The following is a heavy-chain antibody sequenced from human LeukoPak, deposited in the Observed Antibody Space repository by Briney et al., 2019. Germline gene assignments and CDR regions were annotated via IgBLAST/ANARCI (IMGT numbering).Heavy chain of an antibody. CDR3: ARGYYDFWSGYYSDY. J-gene: IGHJ4*02. CDR1: VYSISSGYY. D-gene: IGHD3-3*01. V-gene: IGHV4-38-2*02. Sequence: PSETLSLTCTVSVYSISSGYYWGWIRRPPGKGLEWIGSIYHSGSTYYNPSLKSRVTISVDTSKNQFSLKLSSVTAADTAVYYCARGYYDFWSGYYSDYWGQGTLVTVSS. CDR2: IYHSGST.